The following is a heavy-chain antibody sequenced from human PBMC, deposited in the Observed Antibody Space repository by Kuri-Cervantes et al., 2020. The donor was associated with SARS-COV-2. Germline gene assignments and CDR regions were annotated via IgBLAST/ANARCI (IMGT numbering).Heavy chain of an antibody. V-gene: IGHV3-74*01. D-gene: IGHD3-3*01. Sequence: GESLKISCAASGFTFSIYWMHWVRQAPGKGLVWVALINSDGRDTAYADAVKGRFTISRDNSKNTLYLQMNSLRAEDTAVYYCATGGVYDFWSGYYPFDHWGQGTLVTVSS. CDR3: ATGGVYDFWSGYYPFDH. CDR2: INSDGRDT. J-gene: IGHJ4*02. CDR1: GFTFSIYW.